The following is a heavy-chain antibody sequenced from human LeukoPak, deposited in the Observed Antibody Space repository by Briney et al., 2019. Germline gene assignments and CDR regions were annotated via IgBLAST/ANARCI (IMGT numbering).Heavy chain of an antibody. CDR3: ARGLRGADDWFDP. J-gene: IGHJ5*02. Sequence: SQTLSLTCAISGDSFSSNSAAWNWLRQSPSIGLEWLGRTYYRSKWYNDYAVSVKSRITIIPDTSKNQFSLHLNSVTPEDTAVYYCARGLRGADDWFDPWGQGSLVTVSS. D-gene: IGHD3-16*01. CDR1: GDSFSSNSAA. V-gene: IGHV6-1*01. CDR2: TYYRSKWYN.